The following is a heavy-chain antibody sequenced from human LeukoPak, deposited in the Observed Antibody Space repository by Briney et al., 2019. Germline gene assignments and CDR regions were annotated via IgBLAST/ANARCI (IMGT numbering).Heavy chain of an antibody. D-gene: IGHD6-19*01. J-gene: IGHJ4*02. Sequence: GGSLRLSCAASGFTFSSYAMSWVRQAPGKGLEWVSAISGSGGSTYYADSVKRRFTIYRDNSKNTLYLQMNSLRAEATAVYYCAKDGAVAGTGYFDYWGQGTLVTVSS. CDR1: GFTFSSYA. V-gene: IGHV3-23*01. CDR2: ISGSGGST. CDR3: AKDGAVAGTGYFDY.